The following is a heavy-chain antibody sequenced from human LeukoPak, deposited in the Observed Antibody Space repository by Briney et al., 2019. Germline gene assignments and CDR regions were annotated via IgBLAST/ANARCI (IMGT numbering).Heavy chain of an antibody. CDR1: GYTFTTYA. J-gene: IGHJ4*02. Sequence: ASVKVSCKASGYTFTTYALNWVRLAPGQRLEWMGWINTNTGNPTYGPGFTGRFVFSLDTSVSTAYLQISSLEADDTAVYFCARAILGDNAIDHWGQGTLVTVSS. D-gene: IGHD2-21*01. CDR2: INTNTGNP. CDR3: ARAILGDNAIDH. V-gene: IGHV7-4-1*02.